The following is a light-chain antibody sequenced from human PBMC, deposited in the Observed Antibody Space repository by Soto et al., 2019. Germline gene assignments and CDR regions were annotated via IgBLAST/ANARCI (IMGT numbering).Light chain of an antibody. Sequence: DIQLTQSPSFLSASVGDIFTISCRASQDISDYLAWYQQKPGKAPNLLIYEASTLQSGVPSRFSGSGSGTEFTLSVSSLQPEDFATYYCLQLDSYPRTFGQGTKVDI. CDR1: QDISDY. CDR3: LQLDSYPRT. CDR2: EAS. V-gene: IGKV1-9*01. J-gene: IGKJ1*01.